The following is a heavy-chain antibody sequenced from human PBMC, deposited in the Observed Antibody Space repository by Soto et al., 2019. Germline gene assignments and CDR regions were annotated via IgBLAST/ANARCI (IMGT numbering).Heavy chain of an antibody. V-gene: IGHV3-33*01. J-gene: IGHJ4*02. D-gene: IGHD4-17*01. CDR2: IWYDGSNK. CDR1: GFIFSSYG. Sequence: GGSLRLSCAASGFIFSSYGMHWVRQAPGKGLEWVGVIWYDGSNKYYGDSVKGRFTISRDNSKNTLYLQMNSLRVEDTAVYYCASAVSWGQGTLVTVSS. CDR3: ASAVS.